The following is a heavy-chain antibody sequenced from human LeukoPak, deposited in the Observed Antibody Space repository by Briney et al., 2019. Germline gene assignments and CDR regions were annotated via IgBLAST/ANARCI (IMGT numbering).Heavy chain of an antibody. CDR1: GGSISIYY. CDR2: IYTSGST. CDR3: ARDHCSGGSCYSFYDY. J-gene: IGHJ4*02. V-gene: IGHV4-4*07. Sequence: PSETLSLTCTVSGGSISIYYGSWIRQPAGKGLEWIGRIYTSGSTNYNPSLKSRVTMSVDTSKNQFSLKLSSVTAADTAVYYCARDHCSGGSCYSFYDYWGQGTLVTVSS. D-gene: IGHD2-15*01.